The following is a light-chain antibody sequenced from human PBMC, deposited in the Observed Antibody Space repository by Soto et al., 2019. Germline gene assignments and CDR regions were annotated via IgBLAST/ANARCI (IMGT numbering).Light chain of an antibody. J-gene: IGLJ2*01. CDR1: GAGSD. CDR2: ANN. Sequence: QAVVTQPPSVSGAPGQRVTISCTGIGAGSDVHWYQQLPGIAPKLLIFANNNRPSGVPDRFSGSKSGTSASLAITGLQAEDEADYYCQSYDSSLSGSVLFGGGTKVTVL. CDR3: QSYDSSLSGSVL. V-gene: IGLV1-40*01.